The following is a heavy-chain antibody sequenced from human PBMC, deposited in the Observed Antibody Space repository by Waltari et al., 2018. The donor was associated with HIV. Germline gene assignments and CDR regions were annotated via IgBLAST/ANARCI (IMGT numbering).Heavy chain of an antibody. J-gene: IGHJ4*02. CDR3: ATNPLNLYDSSGYNLVY. Sequence: QVQLVQSGAEVKKPGASVKVSCKVSGYTLTELSLHWVRQAPAKGLEWMGGFDPEDGETIYAQKFQGRVTMTEDTSTDTAYMELSSLRSEDTAVYYCATNPLNLYDSSGYNLVYWGQGTLVTVSS. CDR1: GYTLTELS. CDR2: FDPEDGET. D-gene: IGHD3-22*01. V-gene: IGHV1-24*01.